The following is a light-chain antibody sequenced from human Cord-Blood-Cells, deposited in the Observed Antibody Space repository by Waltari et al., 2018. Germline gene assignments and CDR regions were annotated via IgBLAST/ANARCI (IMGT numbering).Light chain of an antibody. CDR3: MQALQTPPT. V-gene: IGKV2-28*01. CDR2: LGS. CDR1: QSLLHSNGYNY. Sequence: DLVMTQSPLSLPVTPGEPAPISCRSSQSLLHSNGYNYLDWYLQKPGQSPQLLIYLGSNRASGVPDRFSGSGSGTDFTLKISRVEAEDVGVYYCMQALQTPPTFGQGTKVEIK. J-gene: IGKJ1*01.